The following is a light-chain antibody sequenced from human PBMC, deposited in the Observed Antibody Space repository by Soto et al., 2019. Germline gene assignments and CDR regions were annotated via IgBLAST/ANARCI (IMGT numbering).Light chain of an antibody. CDR1: QSVSSN. J-gene: IGKJ4*01. CDR2: GAS. V-gene: IGKV3-15*01. Sequence: EIVMTQSPATLSVSPGERATLSCRASQSVSSNLAWYQQKPGQAPRLLIYGASTRATGIPARFSGSGSGTEFTLTISRLQSEDFAVYYCQQYNNWPPSRTFGGGTKVESK. CDR3: QQYNNWPPSRT.